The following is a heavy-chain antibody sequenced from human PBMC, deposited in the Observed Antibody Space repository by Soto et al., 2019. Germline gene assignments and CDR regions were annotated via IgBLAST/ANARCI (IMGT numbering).Heavy chain of an antibody. V-gene: IGHV3-7*03. CDR3: AGWGGHDYNY. CDR1: GFTFSTYW. CDR2: INPDGNVG. J-gene: IGHJ4*02. Sequence: EVQLLGSGGGLVQPGWSLRLSCVGSGFTFSTYWMNWVRQAPGKGLEWVANINPDGNVGTYVDSVRGRFTTSRDNAKNSLYLQMNSLRADDTAVYFCAGWGGHDYNYWGQGIMVTVSS. D-gene: IGHD4-4*01.